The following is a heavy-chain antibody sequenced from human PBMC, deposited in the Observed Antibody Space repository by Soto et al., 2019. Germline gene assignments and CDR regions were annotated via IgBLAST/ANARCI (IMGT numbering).Heavy chain of an antibody. CDR2: ISPYSGDT. D-gene: IGHD2-2*01. CDR3: ARYCSSTSCDHYFDY. CDR1: GYSFTNYD. V-gene: IGHV1-18*01. Sequence: GASVKVSCKASGYSFTNYDISWVRQAPGQGLEWMGWISPYSGDTNYAQKLQGRVTMTTDTSTSTAYMELRSLRSDDTAVYYCARYCSSTSCDHYFDYWGQGTLVTVSS. J-gene: IGHJ4*02.